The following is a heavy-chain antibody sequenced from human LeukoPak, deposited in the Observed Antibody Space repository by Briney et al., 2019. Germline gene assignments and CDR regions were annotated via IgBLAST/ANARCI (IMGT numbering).Heavy chain of an antibody. Sequence: GGSLRLSCVASGFTLRSHWMHWVRQAPGKGLMWVSRINSDGSRTDYADSVKGRSSISRDNAKNTLFLQMSSLRGEDTAVYYCVRNSEEYVRGSYRYADAFDIWGQGTMVTVTS. J-gene: IGHJ3*02. CDR1: GFTLRSHW. V-gene: IGHV3-74*01. D-gene: IGHD3-16*02. CDR2: INSDGSRT. CDR3: VRNSEEYVRGSYRYADAFDI.